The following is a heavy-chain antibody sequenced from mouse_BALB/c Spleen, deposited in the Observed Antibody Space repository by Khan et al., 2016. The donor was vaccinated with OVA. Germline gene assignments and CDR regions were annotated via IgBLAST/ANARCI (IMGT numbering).Heavy chain of an antibody. V-gene: IGHV1-7*01. CDR2: INPSIGYX. CDR3: ARRGLRWDFDY. D-gene: IGHD1-1*01. CDR1: AYTFVNSW. Sequence: VQLQESGAELAKPGASLRMSCKASAYTFVNSWILGVKRRPGRGRGGLGYINPSIGYXENNQTFKDKATLTADKSSSTAYMQLSSLTSEDSAVYYCARRGLRWDFDYWGQGTTLTVSS. J-gene: IGHJ2*01.